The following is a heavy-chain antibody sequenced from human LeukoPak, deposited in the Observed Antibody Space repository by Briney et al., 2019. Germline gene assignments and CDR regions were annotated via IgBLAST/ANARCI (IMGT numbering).Heavy chain of an antibody. Sequence: ASVKVSCKASGGTFSSYAISWVRQAPGQGLEWMGGIIPIFGTANYAQKFQGRVTVTADESTSTAYMELSSLRSEDTAVYYCARGGRPNYDFWSGRFDYWGQGTLVTVSS. D-gene: IGHD3-3*01. CDR3: ARGGRPNYDFWSGRFDY. CDR2: IIPIFGTA. J-gene: IGHJ4*02. CDR1: GGTFSSYA. V-gene: IGHV1-69*13.